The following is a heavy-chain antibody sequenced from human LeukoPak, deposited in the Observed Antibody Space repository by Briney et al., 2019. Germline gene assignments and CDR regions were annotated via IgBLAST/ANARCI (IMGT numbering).Heavy chain of an antibody. Sequence: QTGGSLRLSCAASGFTFSSYAMHWVRQAPGKGLEWVAVISYGGSNKYYADSVKGRFTISRDNSKNTLYLQMNSLRAEDTAVYYCARQVGELPENYYYYGMDVWGQGTTVTVSS. D-gene: IGHD3-10*01. CDR1: GFTFSSYA. CDR2: ISYGGSNK. J-gene: IGHJ6*02. V-gene: IGHV3-30-3*01. CDR3: ARQVGELPENYYYYGMDV.